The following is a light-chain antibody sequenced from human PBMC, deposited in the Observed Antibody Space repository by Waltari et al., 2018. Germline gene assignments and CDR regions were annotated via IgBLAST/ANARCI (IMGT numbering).Light chain of an antibody. CDR3: QQRTNWPPT. CDR2: AAS. J-gene: IGKJ4*01. Sequence: EIVLTQSPATLSLSPGERVTLSCRASQSVSGYLAWYQQKPGQAPRLLIYAASNRAIGIPARFSGSGTGTDFTLTISSLEPEDFAVYYCQQRTNWPPTFGGGTKVEIK. CDR1: QSVSGY. V-gene: IGKV3-11*01.